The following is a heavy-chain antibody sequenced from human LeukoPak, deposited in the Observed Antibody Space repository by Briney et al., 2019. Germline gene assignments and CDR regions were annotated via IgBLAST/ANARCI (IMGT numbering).Heavy chain of an antibody. CDR1: GGTFSSYA. V-gene: IGHV1-69*05. D-gene: IGHD4-17*01. Sequence: SVKVSCKASGGTFSSYAISWVRQAPGQGLEWMGGIIPIFGTANYAQKFQGRVTITRDTSASTAYMELSSLRSEDTAVYYCARSWLPDYGDYEPLDYWGQGTLVTVSS. CDR3: ARSWLPDYGDYEPLDY. CDR2: IIPIFGTA. J-gene: IGHJ4*02.